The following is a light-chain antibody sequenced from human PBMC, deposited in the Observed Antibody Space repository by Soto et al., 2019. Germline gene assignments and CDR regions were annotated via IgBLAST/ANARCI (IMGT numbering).Light chain of an antibody. Sequence: EMVMTQSPDTLSVSPGEGATLSCRASQSVSSNFLAWYQQKPGQAPRLLIYGVSSRASGIPDRFFGSGSGTDFTLTISSLEPEDFAVYYCQQRSNWPPGVTFGQGTRLEIK. V-gene: IGKV3D-20*02. CDR2: GVS. CDR1: QSVSSNF. CDR3: QQRSNWPPGVT. J-gene: IGKJ5*01.